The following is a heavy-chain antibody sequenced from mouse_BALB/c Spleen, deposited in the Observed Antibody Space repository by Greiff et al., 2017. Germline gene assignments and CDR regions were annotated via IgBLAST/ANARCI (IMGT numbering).Heavy chain of an antibody. D-gene: IGHD1-2*01. CDR1: GFSLTSYD. J-gene: IGHJ2*01. V-gene: IGHV2-9-2*01. CDR3: VRMGTHYYGLDY. CDR2: IWTGGGT. Sequence: VQLQESGPGLVAPSQSLSITCTVSGFSLTSYDISWIRQPPGKGLEWLGVIWTGGGTNYNSAFMSRLSISKDNSKSQVFLKMNSLQTDDTAIYYCVRMGTHYYGLDYWGQGTTLTVSS.